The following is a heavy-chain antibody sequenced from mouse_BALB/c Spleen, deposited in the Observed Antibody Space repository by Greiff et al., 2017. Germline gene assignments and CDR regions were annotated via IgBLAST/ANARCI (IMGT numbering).Heavy chain of an antibody. Sequence: VKLQQPGAELVKPGASVKLSCKASGYTFTSYWMHWVKQRPGQGLEWIGEIDPSDSYTNYNQKFKGKATLTVDKSSSTAYMQLSSLTSEDSAVYYCASHYYGSSYRWYFDVWGAGTTVTVSS. D-gene: IGHD1-1*01. CDR1: GYTFTSYW. V-gene: IGHV1-69*02. CDR2: IDPSDSYT. J-gene: IGHJ1*01. CDR3: ASHYYGSSYRWYFDV.